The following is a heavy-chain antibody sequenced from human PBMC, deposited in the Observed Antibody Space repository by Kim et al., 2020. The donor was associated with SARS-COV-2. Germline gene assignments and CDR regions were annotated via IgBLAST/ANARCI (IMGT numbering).Heavy chain of an antibody. CDR2: IYYRGTT. D-gene: IGHD6-19*01. V-gene: IGHV4-39*02. CDR3: ARTVTMARTSLFDY. CDR1: GASISGSNYY. J-gene: IGHJ4*01. Sequence: SETLSLTCTVSGASISGSNYYWAWIRQPPGKGLELIGTIYYRGTTSYSPSLKSRVNMSVDTSKNHFSLSVSSATAADTAIYYCARTVTMARTSLFDYWG.